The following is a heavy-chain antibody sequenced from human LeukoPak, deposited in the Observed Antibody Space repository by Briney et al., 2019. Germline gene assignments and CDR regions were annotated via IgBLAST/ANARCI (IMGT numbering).Heavy chain of an antibody. J-gene: IGHJ4*02. CDR1: GGSISSYY. CDR2: IYYSGST. D-gene: IGHD5-18*01. V-gene: IGHV4-59*12. Sequence: SETLSLTCTVSGGSISSYYWSWIRQPPGKGLEWIGYIYYSGSTNYNPSLKSRVTISVDKSKNQFSLKLSSVTAADTAVYYCARDFDHSGYSYGQLGYWGQGTLVTVSS. CDR3: ARDFDHSGYSYGQLGY.